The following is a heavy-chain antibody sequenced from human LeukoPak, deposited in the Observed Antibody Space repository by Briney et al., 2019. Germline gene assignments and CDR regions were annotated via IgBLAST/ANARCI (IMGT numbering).Heavy chain of an antibody. CDR2: ISYDGSNK. J-gene: IGHJ4*02. D-gene: IGHD2-8*01. V-gene: IGHV3-30-3*01. CDR1: GFTFNSYA. CDR3: AREHRRYCTNGVCYMADY. Sequence: GGSLRLSCAASGFTFNSYAMRWVRQAPGKGLEWVAVISYDGSNKYYADSVKGRFTISRDNSKNTLYLQMNSLRAEDTAVYYCAREHRRYCTNGVCYMADYWGQGTLVTVSS.